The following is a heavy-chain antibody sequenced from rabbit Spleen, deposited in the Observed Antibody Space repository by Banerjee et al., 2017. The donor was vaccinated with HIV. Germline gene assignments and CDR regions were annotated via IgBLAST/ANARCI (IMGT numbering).Heavy chain of an antibody. CDR1: RFDFSTYS. CDR3: VREAGHGGYGDGNL. Sequence: QELVESGGGLVQPGGSLKLSCKASRFDFSTYSMSWVRQAPGKGLEWIGYIVPIFGVTYYANWVNGRFTISSHNAQNTLYLQLNSLTAADTATYFCVREAGHGGYGDGNLWGPGTLVTVS. V-gene: IGHV1S7*01. CDR2: IVPIFGVT. D-gene: IGHD6-1*01. J-gene: IGHJ4*01.